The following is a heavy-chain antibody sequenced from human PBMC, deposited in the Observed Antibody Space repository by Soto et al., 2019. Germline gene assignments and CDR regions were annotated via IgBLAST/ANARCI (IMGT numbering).Heavy chain of an antibody. V-gene: IGHV1-18*04. Sequence: ASVKVSCKASGYTFTSYGISWVRQAPGQGLEWMGWISAHNGNTDYAQKFQGRVTMTTDTSTSTASMELRSLRSDDKAVYYCARGSYISSWYSLDYWGQGTLVTVSS. CDR3: ARGSYISSWYSLDY. D-gene: IGHD6-13*01. CDR2: ISAHNGNT. J-gene: IGHJ4*02. CDR1: GYTFTSYG.